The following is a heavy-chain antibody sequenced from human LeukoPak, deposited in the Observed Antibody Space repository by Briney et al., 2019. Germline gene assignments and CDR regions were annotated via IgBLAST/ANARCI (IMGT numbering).Heavy chain of an antibody. CDR1: GFTFSSYA. D-gene: IGHD3-16*02. V-gene: IGHV3-23*01. J-gene: IGHJ4*02. Sequence: GGSLRLSCAASGFTFSSYAMSWVRQAPGKGLEWVSAISSSGGSTYYADSVKGRFTISRDNSKNTLYLQMNSLRAEDTAVYYCAKTIYDYVWGSYRYALDYWGQGTLVTVSS. CDR2: ISSSGGST. CDR3: AKTIYDYVWGSYRYALDY.